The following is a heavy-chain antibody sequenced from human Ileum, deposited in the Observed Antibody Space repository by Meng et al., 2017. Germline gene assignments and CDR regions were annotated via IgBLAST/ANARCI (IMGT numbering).Heavy chain of an antibody. J-gene: IGHJ3*02. Sequence: QVQRVQSGAEVKKPGASVKVSCKASGYTFTGYYMHWVRQAPGQGLEWMGRINPHSGGTNYAQKFQGRVTLTRDTSISTAYMELSRLRSDDTALYYCARDEGSTDSFDIWGQGTLVTVSS. V-gene: IGHV1-2*06. CDR2: INPHSGGT. CDR3: ARDEGSTDSFDI. D-gene: IGHD2-2*01. CDR1: GYTFTGYY.